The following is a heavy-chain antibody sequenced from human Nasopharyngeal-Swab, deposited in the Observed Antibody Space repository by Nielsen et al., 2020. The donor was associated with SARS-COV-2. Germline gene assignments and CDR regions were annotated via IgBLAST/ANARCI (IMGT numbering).Heavy chain of an antibody. D-gene: IGHD4-17*01. CDR3: ATAPPIRYGEETGWFDP. CDR2: ISAYNGNT. V-gene: IGHV1-18*01. CDR1: GYTFTSYG. J-gene: IGHJ5*02. Sequence: ASVKVSCKASGYTFTSYGISWVRQAPGQGLEWMGWISAYNGNTIYAQKFQGRVTMTEDTSTDTAYMELSSLRSEDTAVYYCATAPPIRYGEETGWFDPWGQGTLVTVSS.